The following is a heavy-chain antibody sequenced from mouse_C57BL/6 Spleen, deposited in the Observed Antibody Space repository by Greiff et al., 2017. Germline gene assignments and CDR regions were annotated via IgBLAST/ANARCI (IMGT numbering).Heavy chain of an antibody. J-gene: IGHJ2*01. D-gene: IGHD1-1*01. CDR1: GYAFSSSW. V-gene: IGHV1-82*01. CDR3: ARSPITTVPFDY. CDR2: IYPGDGDT. Sequence: VHLVESGPELVKPGASVKISCKASGYAFSSSWMNWVKQRPGKGLEWIGRIYPGDGDTNYNGKFKGKATLTADKSSSTAYMQLSSLTSEDSAVYFCARSPITTVPFDYWGQGTTLTVSS.